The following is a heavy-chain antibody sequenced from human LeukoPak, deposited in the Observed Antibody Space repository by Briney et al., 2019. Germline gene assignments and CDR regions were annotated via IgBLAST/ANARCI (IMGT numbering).Heavy chain of an antibody. CDR2: MNPYSGNT. D-gene: IGHD6-13*01. V-gene: IGHV1-8*03. CDR1: GYTFTSYD. J-gene: IGHJ6*03. CDR3: ARGRLAAAMIRTYYYYYMDV. Sequence: ASVKVSCKASGYTFTSYDINWVRQATGQGLEWMGWMNPYSGNTGYAQKFQGRVTFTRNTSISTAYMELSSLRSEDTAVYYCARGRLAAAMIRTYYYYYMDVWGKGTTVTVSS.